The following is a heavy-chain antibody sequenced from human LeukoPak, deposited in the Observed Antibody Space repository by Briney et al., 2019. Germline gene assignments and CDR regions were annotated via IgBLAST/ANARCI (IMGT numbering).Heavy chain of an antibody. V-gene: IGHV3-21*01. D-gene: IGHD1-7*01. Sequence: GGSLRLSCAASGFTFSSYSMNWVRQAPGKGLEWVSSISSSSSYIYYADSVKGRFTISRDNAKNSLYLQMNSLRAEDTAVYYCARDGGRELELRPFDYWGQGTLVTVSS. CDR1: GFTFSSYS. CDR2: ISSSSSYI. CDR3: ARDGGRELELRPFDY. J-gene: IGHJ4*02.